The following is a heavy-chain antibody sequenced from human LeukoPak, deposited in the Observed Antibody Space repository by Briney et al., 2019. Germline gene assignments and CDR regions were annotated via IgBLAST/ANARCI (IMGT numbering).Heavy chain of an antibody. V-gene: IGHV3-23*01. CDR2: LSDNGGSP. D-gene: IGHD2-21*01. Sequence: GGSLRLSCAASGFTFSNYAMSWVRQAPGKGLEWVSSLSDNGGSPYYADSVEGRFTISRDNSKNTLHLHLNSLRAEDTAVYYCAKDPETYSSRWFDSWGQGTLVTVSS. CDR1: GFTFSNYA. CDR3: AKDPETYSSRWFDS. J-gene: IGHJ5*01.